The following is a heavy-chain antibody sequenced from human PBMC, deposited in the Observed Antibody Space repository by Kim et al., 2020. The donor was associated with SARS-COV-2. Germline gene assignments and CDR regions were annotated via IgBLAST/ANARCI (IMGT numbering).Heavy chain of an antibody. V-gene: IGHV4-31*02. Sequence: SLKSRVTISVATSKNQFSLKLSSLTAADTAVYYCARGRITIFGVVTEFDYWGQGTLVTVSS. J-gene: IGHJ4*02. CDR3: ARGRITIFGVVTEFDY. D-gene: IGHD3-3*01.